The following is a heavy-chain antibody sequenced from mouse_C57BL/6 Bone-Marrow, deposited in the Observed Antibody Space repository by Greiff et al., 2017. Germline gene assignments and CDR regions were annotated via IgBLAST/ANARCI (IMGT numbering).Heavy chain of an antibody. J-gene: IGHJ4*01. V-gene: IGHV1-81*01. CDR2: IYPRSGNT. Sequence: QVQLKQSGAELARPGASVKLSCKASGYTFTSYGISWVKQRTGQGLAWIGEIYPRSGNTYYNEKFKGKATLTADKSSSTAYMELRSLTSEDSAVYFCARDGYYDAMDYWGQGTSVTVSS. CDR1: GYTFTSYG. D-gene: IGHD2-3*01. CDR3: ARDGYYDAMDY.